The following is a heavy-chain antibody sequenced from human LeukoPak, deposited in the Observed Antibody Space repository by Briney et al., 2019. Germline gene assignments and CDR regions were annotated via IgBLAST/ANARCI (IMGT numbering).Heavy chain of an antibody. D-gene: IGHD2-2*01. J-gene: IGHJ4*02. CDR3: ARDYCSSTSCLFDY. CDR2: INPNSGDT. V-gene: IGHV1-2*06. CDR1: GYTFTSYD. Sequence: ASVKVSCKASGYTFTSYDINWVRQATGQGLEWMGRINPNSGDTNYAQKFQGRVTMTRDTSISTAYMELSRLRSDDTAVYHCARDYCSSTSCLFDYWGQGTLVTVSS.